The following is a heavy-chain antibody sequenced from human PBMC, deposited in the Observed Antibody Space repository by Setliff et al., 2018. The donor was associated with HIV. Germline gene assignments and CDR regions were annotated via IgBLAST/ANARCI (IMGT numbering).Heavy chain of an antibody. V-gene: IGHV1-69*02. CDR3: ATSFGSGMAPFDN. J-gene: IGHJ4*02. CDR1: EDTFNSYT. Sequence: SVKVSCKASEDTFNSYTIHWVRQTPGQGLEWMGRTIPVLSMSNFALKFQGRGSIFADKSTSTAYLGLNGLTSEDTAIYYCATSFGSGMAPFDNWGQGTWVTGS. CDR2: TIPVLSMS. D-gene: IGHD3-10*01.